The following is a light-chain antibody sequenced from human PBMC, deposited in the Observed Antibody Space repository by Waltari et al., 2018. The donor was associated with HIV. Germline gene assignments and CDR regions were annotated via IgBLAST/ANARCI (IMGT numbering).Light chain of an antibody. CDR3: QQYHSIPFT. Sequence: DIVMTQSPDSLGVSLGERATITCKSSQNILFSSNNKNYLAWYQQKPGQPPKLLIYWASTRESGVPDRFSGSASGTNFTLAISSFQTEDVAVYYCQQYHSIPFTFGQGTKL. V-gene: IGKV4-1*01. CDR2: WAS. CDR1: QNILFSSNNKNY. J-gene: IGKJ2*01.